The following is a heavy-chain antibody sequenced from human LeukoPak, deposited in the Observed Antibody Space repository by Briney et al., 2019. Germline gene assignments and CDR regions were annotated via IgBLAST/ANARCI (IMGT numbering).Heavy chain of an antibody. Sequence: GGSLRLSCAASGFTFSSYAMSWVRQAPGKGLGWLSHISGSAGSTYYADSVKGRFTISRDNSKNTLHLQMNSLRAEDTAVYYCAKSKVRSSHYFDYWGQGTLVTVSS. CDR3: AKSKVRSSHYFDY. D-gene: IGHD2-2*01. CDR1: GFTFSSYA. CDR2: ISGSAGST. J-gene: IGHJ4*02. V-gene: IGHV3-23*01.